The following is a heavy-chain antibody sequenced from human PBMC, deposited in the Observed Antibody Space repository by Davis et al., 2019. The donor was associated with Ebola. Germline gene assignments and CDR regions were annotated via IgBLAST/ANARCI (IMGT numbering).Heavy chain of an antibody. J-gene: IGHJ4*02. Sequence: MPSDTLSLTCIVSGGSVSSGNYYWTWIRQPPGKGLEWIGYIFYSGSTNYNPSLESRVAISVDTSNNQFSLKLSSVTAADTAMYYCAGPKRVAFDYWGQGILVTVSS. V-gene: IGHV4-61*01. CDR1: GGSVSSGNYY. CDR3: AGPKRVAFDY. CDR2: IFYSGST. D-gene: IGHD2-15*01.